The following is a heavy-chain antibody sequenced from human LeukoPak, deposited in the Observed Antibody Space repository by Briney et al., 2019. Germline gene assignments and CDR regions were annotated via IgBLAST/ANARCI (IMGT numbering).Heavy chain of an antibody. CDR2: ISSTSISI. J-gene: IGHJ4*02. Sequence: GGSLRLSCAASGFTFSSHGMNWVRQVPGKGLEWVSHISSTSISIYYADSVKGRFTISRDNSKNTVYLQMNSLRAEDTAVYFCAKEERYSSRIENSWAFDYWGQGTLVTVSS. D-gene: IGHD6-19*01. CDR1: GFTFSSHG. CDR3: AKEERYSSRIENSWAFDY. V-gene: IGHV3-48*04.